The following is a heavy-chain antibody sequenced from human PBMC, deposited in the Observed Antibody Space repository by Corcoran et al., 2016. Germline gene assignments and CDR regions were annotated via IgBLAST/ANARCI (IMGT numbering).Heavy chain of an antibody. J-gene: IGHJ6*02. D-gene: IGHD4-4*01. CDR3: AKDQGTTVSWNYYYYGMDV. Sequence: QVQLVESGGGGVQPGRSLRLSCAASGFTFSSYGMHWVRQAPGKGLEWVAVISYDGSNKYYADSVKGRFTISRDNSKNTLYLQMNSLRAEDTAVYYCAKDQGTTVSWNYYYYGMDVWGQGTTVTVSS. CDR2: ISYDGSNK. V-gene: IGHV3-30*18. CDR1: GFTFSSYG.